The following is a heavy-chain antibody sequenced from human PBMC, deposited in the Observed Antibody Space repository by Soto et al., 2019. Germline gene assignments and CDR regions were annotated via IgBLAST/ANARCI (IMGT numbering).Heavy chain of an antibody. CDR3: ARCPRLDSSGWRGRLNYYYYYGMDV. J-gene: IGHJ6*02. CDR2: INPSGGST. V-gene: IGHV1-46*01. Sequence: ASVKVSCKASGYTFTSYAMHWVRQAPGQRLEWMGIINPSGGSTSYAQKFQGRVTMTRDTSTSTVYMELSSLRSEDTAVYYCARCPRLDSSGWRGRLNYYYYYGMDVWGQGTTGTV. D-gene: IGHD6-19*01. CDR1: GYTFTSYA.